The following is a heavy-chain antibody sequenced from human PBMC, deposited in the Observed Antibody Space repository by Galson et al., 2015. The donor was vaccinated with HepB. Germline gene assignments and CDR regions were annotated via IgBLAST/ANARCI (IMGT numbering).Heavy chain of an antibody. V-gene: IGHV3-9*01. D-gene: IGHD2-2*01. CDR3: AKDIGFKVYCSSTSCYFDY. J-gene: IGHJ4*02. CDR1: GFTFDDYA. CDR2: ISWNSGSI. Sequence: SLRLSCAASGFTFDDYAMHWVRQAPGKGLEWVSGISWNSGSIGYADSVKGRFTISRDNAKNSLYLQMNSLRAEDTALYYCAKDIGFKVYCSSTSCYFDYWGQGTLVTVSS.